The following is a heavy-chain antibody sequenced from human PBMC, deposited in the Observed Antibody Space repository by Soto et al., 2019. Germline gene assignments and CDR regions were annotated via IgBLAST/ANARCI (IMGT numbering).Heavy chain of an antibody. CDR3: ARAVGAPAVFSFDI. CDR1: GGTFSSYA. V-gene: IGHV1-69*13. D-gene: IGHD1-26*01. CDR2: IIPIFGTA. J-gene: IGHJ3*02. Sequence: GASVKVSCKASGGTFSSYAISWVRQAPGQGLEWMGGIIPIFGTANYAQKFQGRVTITADESTSTAYMELGSLRSEDTAVYYCARAVGAPAVFSFDIWGQGTMVTVSS.